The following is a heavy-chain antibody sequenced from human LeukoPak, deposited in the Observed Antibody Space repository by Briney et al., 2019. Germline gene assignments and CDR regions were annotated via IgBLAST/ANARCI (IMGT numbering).Heavy chain of an antibody. J-gene: IGHJ4*02. CDR3: CKGLDYGDYGIDY. CDR1: GFTFSSYA. V-gene: IGHV3-23*01. Sequence: GGSLRLSCAASGFTFSSYAMSWVRQAPGKGLEWVSAISGSGSSTYYADSVMGRFTISRDNSKNTLYLQMNSLRAEDTAVYYCCKGLDYGDYGIDYWGQGTLVTVSS. D-gene: IGHD4-17*01. CDR2: ISGSGSST.